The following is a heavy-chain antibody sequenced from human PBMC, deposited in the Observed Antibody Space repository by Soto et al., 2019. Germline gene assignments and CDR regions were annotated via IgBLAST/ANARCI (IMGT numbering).Heavy chain of an antibody. D-gene: IGHD3-22*01. Sequence: PSETLSLTCTVSGGSISSYYWSWIRQPPGKGLEWIGYIYYSGSTNYNPSQKSRVTISVDTSKNQFSLKMSSVTAADTAVYYCARGDDSSGYYPREFDYWGQGTLVTVS. V-gene: IGHV4-59*01. J-gene: IGHJ4*02. CDR1: GGSISSYY. CDR3: ARGDDSSGYYPREFDY. CDR2: IYYSGST.